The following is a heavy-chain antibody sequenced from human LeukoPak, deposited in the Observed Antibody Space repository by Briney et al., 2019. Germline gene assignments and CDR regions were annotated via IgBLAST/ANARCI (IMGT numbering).Heavy chain of an antibody. Sequence: GGSLRLSCAASGFTFSSYSMNWVRQAPGKGLEWVSYISSSSSTIYYADSVKGRFTISRDNAKNSLYLQMNSLRDEDTAVYYCARDDGQGYYYDSSAFDIWGQGTMVTVSS. CDR3: ARDDGQGYYYDSSAFDI. CDR1: GFTFSSYS. CDR2: ISSSSSTI. J-gene: IGHJ3*02. V-gene: IGHV3-48*02. D-gene: IGHD3-22*01.